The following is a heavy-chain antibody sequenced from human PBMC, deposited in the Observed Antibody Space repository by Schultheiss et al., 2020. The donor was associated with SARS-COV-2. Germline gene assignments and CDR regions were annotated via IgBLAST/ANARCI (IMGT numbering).Heavy chain of an antibody. Sequence: SQTLSLTCTVSGGSISSGGYYWSWIRQHPGKGLEWIGEINHSGSTNYNPSLKSRVTISVDTSKNQFSLKLSSVTAADTAVYYCARDQYTGNFDLWGRGTLVTVAS. D-gene: IGHD1-26*01. CDR1: GGSISSGGYY. CDR2: INHSGST. V-gene: IGHV4-31*02. CDR3: ARDQYTGNFDL. J-gene: IGHJ2*01.